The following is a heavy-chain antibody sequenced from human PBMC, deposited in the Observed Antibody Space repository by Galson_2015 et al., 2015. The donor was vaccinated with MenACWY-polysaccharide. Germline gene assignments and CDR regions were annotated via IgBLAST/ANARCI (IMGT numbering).Heavy chain of an antibody. CDR1: GDTFNNYA. D-gene: IGHD4-17*01. CDR3: ARWTVMDAFDI. Sequence: SVKVSCKASGDTFNNYALSWVRQAPGQGLEWMGGIVPLFGTTNYTQKFQGRVTMTADKSTSTAYMELSSLRSEDTAVYYCARWTVMDAFDIWGQGTMVTVSS. V-gene: IGHV1-69*06. J-gene: IGHJ3*02. CDR2: IVPLFGTT.